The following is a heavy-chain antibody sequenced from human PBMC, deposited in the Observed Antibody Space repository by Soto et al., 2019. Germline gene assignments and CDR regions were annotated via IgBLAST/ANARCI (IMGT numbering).Heavy chain of an antibody. D-gene: IGHD2-2*01. J-gene: IGHJ4*02. CDR2: ISYDGDNE. CDR3: AKDGVPVYCKSHGCCAKRFDY. V-gene: IGHV3-30*18. CDR1: GFTFSNYA. Sequence: QVQLVESGGGVVQPGRSLRLSCAASGFTFSNYAMHWVRQAPGKGLEWLAIISYDGDNEYYADSVRGRFTISRDNSKNTFYMQTNNMRHEDKADYYCAKDGVPVYCKSHGCCAKRFDYWGQGTLVTVSS.